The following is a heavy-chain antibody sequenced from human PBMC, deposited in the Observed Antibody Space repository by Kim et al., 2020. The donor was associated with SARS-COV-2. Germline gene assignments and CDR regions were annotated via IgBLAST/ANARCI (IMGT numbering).Heavy chain of an antibody. Sequence: GESLKISCKGSGYSFTSYWIGWVRQMPGKGLEWMGIIYPGDSDTRYSPSFQGQVTISADKSISTAYLQWSSLKASDTAMYYCARSDRGWFGDRRDFDYWGQGTLVTVSS. CDR2: IYPGDSDT. J-gene: IGHJ4*02. D-gene: IGHD3-10*01. V-gene: IGHV5-51*01. CDR3: ARSDRGWFGDRRDFDY. CDR1: GYSFTSYW.